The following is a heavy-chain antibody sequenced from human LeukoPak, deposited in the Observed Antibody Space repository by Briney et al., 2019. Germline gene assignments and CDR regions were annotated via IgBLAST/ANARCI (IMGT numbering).Heavy chain of an antibody. Sequence: GASVKVSCKASGYTFTSYGISWVRQAPGQGLEWMGWISAYNGNTNYAQKLQGRVTMTTDTSTSTAYMELRSLRSDDTAVYYCARAAPYYYGSGTNWFDPWGQGTLVTVSS. CDR3: ARAAPYYYGSGTNWFDP. CDR1: GYTFTSYG. CDR2: ISAYNGNT. D-gene: IGHD3-10*01. J-gene: IGHJ5*02. V-gene: IGHV1-18*01.